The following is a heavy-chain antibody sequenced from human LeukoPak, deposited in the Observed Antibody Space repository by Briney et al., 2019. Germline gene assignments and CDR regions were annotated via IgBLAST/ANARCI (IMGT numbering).Heavy chain of an antibody. CDR1: GFPLSSYA. CDR3: AAPSPKGV. CDR2: ISGSGGST. V-gene: IGHV3-23*01. Sequence: PGGALRLSFAAPGFPLSSYAMSWVRPAPGKGLERVSAISGSGGSTYYADSVKGRFTISRDNSKNTLYLQMNSLRAEDTAVYYCAAPSPKGVWGQGTLVTVSS. J-gene: IGHJ4*02. D-gene: IGHD2-2*01.